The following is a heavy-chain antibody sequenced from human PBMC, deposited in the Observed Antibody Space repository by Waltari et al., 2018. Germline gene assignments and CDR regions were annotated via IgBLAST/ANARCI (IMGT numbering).Heavy chain of an antibody. Sequence: EVQLVESGGGLVQPGGSLRLSCAASGFTISGSPMHWVRQASGKGLEWVGHIRRKSNNYATTYSASVEGRFTISRDDSKNTAYLQMNSLKTDDTAIDYCTIQTNSIHDYWGQGTLVTVSS. CDR3: TIQTNSIHDY. CDR1: GFTISGSP. CDR2: IRRKSNNYAT. J-gene: IGHJ4*02. V-gene: IGHV3-73*02. D-gene: IGHD4-4*01.